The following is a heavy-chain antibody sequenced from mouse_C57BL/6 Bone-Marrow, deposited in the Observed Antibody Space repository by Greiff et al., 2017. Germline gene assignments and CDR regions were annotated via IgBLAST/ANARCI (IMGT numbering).Heavy chain of an antibody. CDR2: ISSGSSTI. Sequence: EVKVVESGGGLVKPGGSLKLSCAASGFTFSDYGMHWVRQAPEKGLEWVAYISSGSSTIYYADTVKGRFTISRDYAKDTLFLQMTSLRSENTAMYYCARSYYSNPAWFAYWGQGTLVTVSA. D-gene: IGHD2-5*01. V-gene: IGHV5-17*01. J-gene: IGHJ3*01. CDR3: ARSYYSNPAWFAY. CDR1: GFTFSDYG.